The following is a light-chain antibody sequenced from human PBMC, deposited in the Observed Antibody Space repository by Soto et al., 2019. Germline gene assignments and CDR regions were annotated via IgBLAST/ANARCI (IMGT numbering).Light chain of an antibody. V-gene: IGLV2-11*01. Sequence: QSALTQPRSVSGSPGQSVTISCTGRSSDVGAYNFVSWYQQHPGKAPKLMIYDVSKRPSGVPDRFSASKSGNTGSLTISGLQAEDESDDYCYSYAGSYTWVFGGGTKVTVL. J-gene: IGLJ3*02. CDR1: SSDVGAYNF. CDR3: YSYAGSYTWV. CDR2: DVS.